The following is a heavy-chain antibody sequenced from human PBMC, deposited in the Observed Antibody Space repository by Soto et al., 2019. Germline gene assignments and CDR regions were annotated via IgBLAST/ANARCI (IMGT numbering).Heavy chain of an antibody. J-gene: IGHJ6*04. CDR2: IIPLFGEP. D-gene: IGHD2-15*01. CDR3: GGGWPRGKMLVVESENFGWDA. CDR1: GGTFDKYG. Sequence: QVQLMQSGAEVKKPGSSVKVSCKASGGTFDKYGFSWVRQAPGQGLEWMGGIIPLFGEPDYAQKFQDRVIITADESRATFYRQLMGLKSEAPAMNYCGGGWPRGKMLVVESENFGWDAWGKGTPVTVSS. V-gene: IGHV1-69*01.